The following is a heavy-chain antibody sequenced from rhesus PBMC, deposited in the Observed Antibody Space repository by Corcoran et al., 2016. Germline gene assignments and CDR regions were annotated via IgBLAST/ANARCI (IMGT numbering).Heavy chain of an antibody. Sequence: EVQLVESGGGLAKPGGSLRLSCAASGFTFSDYYMDWVRQAPRKGLEWVSRISTGGGSTGYADSVKGRFTISRENAKNTLYFQMNSLRAEDTAVYYCALLGGGGSWDDAFDFWGQGLRVTVSS. CDR3: ALLGGGGSWDDAFDF. J-gene: IGHJ3*01. CDR2: ISTGGGST. CDR1: GFTFSDYY. D-gene: IGHD6-25*01. V-gene: IGHV3-178*01.